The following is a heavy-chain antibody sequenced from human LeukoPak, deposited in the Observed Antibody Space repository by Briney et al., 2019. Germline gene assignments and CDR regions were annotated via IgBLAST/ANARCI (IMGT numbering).Heavy chain of an antibody. D-gene: IGHD1-26*01. J-gene: IGHJ1*01. CDR1: GGSISSYY. CDR3: ATGSGSYSEYFQH. Sequence: SETLSLICTVSGGSISSYYWSWIRQPPGKGLEWIGYIYNSGSTKYNPSLKSRVTISVDTSKNQFSLKLRSVTAADTAVYYCATGSGSYSEYFQHWGQGTLVTVPS. V-gene: IGHV4-59*01. CDR2: IYNSGST.